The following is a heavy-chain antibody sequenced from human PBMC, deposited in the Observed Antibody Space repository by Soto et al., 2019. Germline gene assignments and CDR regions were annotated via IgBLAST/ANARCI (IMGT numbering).Heavy chain of an antibody. CDR1: GGSISSYY. J-gene: IGHJ6*03. CDR3: ARVFGGYDYGDSNYYYYMDV. V-gene: IGHV4-59*01. D-gene: IGHD4-17*01. Sequence: SETLSLTCTVSGGSISSYYWSWIRQPPGKGLEWIGYIYYSGSTNYNPSLKSRVTISVDTSKNQFSLKLSSVTAADTAVYYCARVFGGYDYGDSNYYYYMDVWGKGTTVTVSS. CDR2: IYYSGST.